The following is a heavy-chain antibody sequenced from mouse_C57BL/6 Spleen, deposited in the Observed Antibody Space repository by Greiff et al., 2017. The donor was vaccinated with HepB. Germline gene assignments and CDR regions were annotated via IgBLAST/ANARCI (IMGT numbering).Heavy chain of an antibody. J-gene: IGHJ2*01. D-gene: IGHD2-10*01. Sequence: EVKLVESGGGLVKPGGSLKLSCAASGFTFSSYALSWVRQTPEKRLEWVATISDGGSYTYYPDNVKGRFTISRDNAKNNLYLQMSHLKAEDTAMYYCATLPDFDYWGQGTTLTVSS. CDR3: ATLPDFDY. CDR1: GFTFSSYA. V-gene: IGHV5-4*03. CDR2: ISDGGSYT.